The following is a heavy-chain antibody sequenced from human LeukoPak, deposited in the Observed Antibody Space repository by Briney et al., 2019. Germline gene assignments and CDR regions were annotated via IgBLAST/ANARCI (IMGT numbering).Heavy chain of an antibody. Sequence: ASVTVSCQASGYTLTSYDINWVRQATGQGLEWMGWMNPNSGNTGYAQKFQGRVTMTRNTSISTAYMELSSLRSEDTAVYYCARGRRYGEDYYYMDAWGKGTTVTVSS. J-gene: IGHJ6*03. D-gene: IGHD4-17*01. CDR3: ARGRRYGEDYYYMDA. CDR1: GYTLTSYD. V-gene: IGHV1-8*01. CDR2: MNPNSGNT.